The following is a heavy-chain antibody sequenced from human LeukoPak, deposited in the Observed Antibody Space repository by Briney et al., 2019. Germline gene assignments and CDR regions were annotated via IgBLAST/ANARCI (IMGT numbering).Heavy chain of an antibody. CDR1: GFTFSSYA. V-gene: IGHV3-23*01. D-gene: IGHD3-10*01. Sequence: GSLRLSCAASGFTFSSYAMSWVRQAPGKGLEWVSAISGSGGSTYYADSVKGRFTISRDNAKNSLYLQVNSLRVEDTAVYYCARERFHGSGAPKFDYWGQGTLVTVSS. CDR3: ARERFHGSGAPKFDY. CDR2: ISGSGGST. J-gene: IGHJ4*02.